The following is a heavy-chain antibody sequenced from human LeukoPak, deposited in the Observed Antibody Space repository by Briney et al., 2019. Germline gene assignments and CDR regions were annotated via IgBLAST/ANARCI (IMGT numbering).Heavy chain of an antibody. V-gene: IGHV7-4-1*02. Sequence: GASVKVSCKASGYTFTSYAMNWVRQAPGQGLEWMGWINTNTGNPTYAQGFTGRFVFSLDTSVSTAYLQISSLKAEDTAVYYCARGKPGYRSGGSCYSGNWFDPWGQGTLVTVSS. J-gene: IGHJ5*02. D-gene: IGHD2-15*01. CDR2: INTNTGNP. CDR1: GYTFTSYA. CDR3: ARGKPGYRSGGSCYSGNWFDP.